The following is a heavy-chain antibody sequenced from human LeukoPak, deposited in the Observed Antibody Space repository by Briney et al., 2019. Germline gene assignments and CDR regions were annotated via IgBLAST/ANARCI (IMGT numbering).Heavy chain of an antibody. CDR3: ARFGSNPYYFDY. V-gene: IGHV4-59*08. Sequence: ASETLSLTCTVSGGSISSYYWSWIRQPPGKGLEWIGYIYYSGSTNYNPSLKSRVTISVDTSKNQFSLKLSSVIAADTAVYYCARFGSNPYYFDYWGQGTLVTVSS. D-gene: IGHD3-10*01. CDR2: IYYSGST. J-gene: IGHJ4*02. CDR1: GGSISSYY.